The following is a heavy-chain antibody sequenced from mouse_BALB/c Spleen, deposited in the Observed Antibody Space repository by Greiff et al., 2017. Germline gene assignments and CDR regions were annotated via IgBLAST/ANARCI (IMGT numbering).Heavy chain of an antibody. Sequence: QVQLQQSGAELAKPGASVKMSCKASGYTFTSYWMHWVKQRPGQGLEWIGYINPSTGYTEYNQKFKDKATLTADKSSSTAYMQLSSLTSEDSAVYYCARGGVAYYRYGDYWGQGTTLTVSS. J-gene: IGHJ2*01. D-gene: IGHD2-14*01. CDR2: INPSTGYT. CDR1: GYTFTSYW. CDR3: ARGGVAYYRYGDY. V-gene: IGHV1-7*01.